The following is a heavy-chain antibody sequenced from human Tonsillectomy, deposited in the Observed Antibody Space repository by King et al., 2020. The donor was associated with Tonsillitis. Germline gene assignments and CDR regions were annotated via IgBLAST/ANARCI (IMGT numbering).Heavy chain of an antibody. CDR3: AKDPTGGWFGAELNYFDY. J-gene: IGHJ4*02. Sequence: VQLVESGGGVVQPGGSLRLSCAASGFTFSSYGMHWVRQAPGKGLEWVIFIRYDGSKKYYADSVKGRFTISRDNSKNTVYLEMHSLRAEDTAVYYCAKDPTGGWFGAELNYFDYWGQGTLVTVSS. CDR2: IRYDGSKK. CDR1: GFTFSSYG. D-gene: IGHD3-16*01. V-gene: IGHV3-30*02.